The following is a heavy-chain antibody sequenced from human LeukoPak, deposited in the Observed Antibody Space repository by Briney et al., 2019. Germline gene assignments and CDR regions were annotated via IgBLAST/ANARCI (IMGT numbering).Heavy chain of an antibody. V-gene: IGHV3-48*04. CDR1: GFTFSSYS. Sequence: PGGSLRLSCAASGFTFSSYSMNWVRQAPGKGLEWVSYINNSSSTIYYAALVKGRTTISRDNTNNFPYKQITSLRADDTAVYYGARVLGGSGYCGQGTLVTVSS. J-gene: IGHJ4*02. CDR3: ARVLGGSGY. CDR2: INNSSSTI. D-gene: IGHD6-25*01.